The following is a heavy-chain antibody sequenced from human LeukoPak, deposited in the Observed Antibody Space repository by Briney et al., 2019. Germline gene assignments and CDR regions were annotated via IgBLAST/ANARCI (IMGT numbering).Heavy chain of an antibody. CDR3: ARARDGYNPLDS. V-gene: IGHV3-23*01. Sequence: GGCLGLSCAASGFTFSHHSMSWVPQASGRGLEGVSGMDGSGATTYMADSFKGRFTISRDNSRNTLHLQMNSLRAEDTAVYYCARARDGYNPLDSWAQGTLVTVSS. CDR2: MDGSGATT. D-gene: IGHD5-24*01. CDR1: GFTFSHHS. J-gene: IGHJ4*02.